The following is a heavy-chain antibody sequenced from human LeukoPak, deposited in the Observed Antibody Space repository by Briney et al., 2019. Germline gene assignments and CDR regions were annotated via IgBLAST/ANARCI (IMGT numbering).Heavy chain of an antibody. J-gene: IGHJ4*02. CDR1: GFTFSSYS. V-gene: IGHV3-48*01. Sequence: PGGSLRLSCAASGFTFSSYSMNWVRQAPGKGLEWVSYISSSSSIYYSDSVKGRLTICRDNAKNSMYLKRNSLRAEKTGVYYCARARRYSYKVSNHLYYFDYWGQGTLVTVSS. CDR3: ARARRYSYKVSNHLYYFDY. D-gene: IGHD5-18*01. CDR2: ISSSSSI.